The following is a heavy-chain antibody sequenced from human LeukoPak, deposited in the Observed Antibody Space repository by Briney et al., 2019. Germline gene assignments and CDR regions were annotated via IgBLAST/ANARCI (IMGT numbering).Heavy chain of an antibody. J-gene: IGHJ4*02. CDR2: INHSGST. D-gene: IGHD4-11*01. Sequence: SETLSLTCAVYGGSFSGYYWSWIRQPPGKGLEWIGEINHSGSTNYNPSLKSRVTISVDTSKNQFSLKLSFVTAADTAVYYCARVVTAVYYFDYWGQGTLVTVSS. V-gene: IGHV4-34*01. CDR1: GGSFSGYY. CDR3: ARVVTAVYYFDY.